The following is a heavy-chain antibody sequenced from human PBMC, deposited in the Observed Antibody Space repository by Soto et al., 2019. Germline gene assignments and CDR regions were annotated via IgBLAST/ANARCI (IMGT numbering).Heavy chain of an antibody. CDR3: ARERRGATLHYYGMDV. V-gene: IGHV4-31*03. CDR1: GGSISSGGYY. CDR2: IYYSGST. Sequence: SETLSLTCTVSGGSISSGGYYWSWIRQHPGKGLEWIGYIYYSGSTYYNPSLKSRVTISVDTSKNQFSLKLSSVTAADTAAYYCARERRGATLHYYGMDVWGQGTTVTVSS. D-gene: IGHD1-26*01. J-gene: IGHJ6*02.